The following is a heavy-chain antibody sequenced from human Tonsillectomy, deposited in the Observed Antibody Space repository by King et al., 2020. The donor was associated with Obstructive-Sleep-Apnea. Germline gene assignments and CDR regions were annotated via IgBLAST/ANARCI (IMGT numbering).Heavy chain of an antibody. CDR3: ARDRSSGYYGMSDY. V-gene: IGHV3-48*04. Sequence: VQLVESGGGLVQPGGSLRLSCAASGFTFSSYNMNWVRQAPGKGLEWVSYISRSSSTIHYADAVKGRFTISRDNAKNSLYLQMNSLRAEDTALYYCARDRSSGYYGMSDYWGQGTLVTVSS. D-gene: IGHD6-19*01. CDR1: GFTFSSYN. CDR2: ISRSSSTI. J-gene: IGHJ4*02.